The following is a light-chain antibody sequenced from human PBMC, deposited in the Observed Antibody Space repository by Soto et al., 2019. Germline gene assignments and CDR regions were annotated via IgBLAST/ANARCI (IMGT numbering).Light chain of an antibody. CDR1: QTLSRW. V-gene: IGKV1-5*03. J-gene: IGKJ1*01. CDR2: EAS. Sequence: DIHMTHSPATLSASVGDRVTITCRASQTLSRWLAWYQQKPGKAPKLMIYEASSLQSGVPSRFSGSASGTEFPPTISRLQPDDFATYYCQQYNSSWTFGQGTKVDIK. CDR3: QQYNSSWT.